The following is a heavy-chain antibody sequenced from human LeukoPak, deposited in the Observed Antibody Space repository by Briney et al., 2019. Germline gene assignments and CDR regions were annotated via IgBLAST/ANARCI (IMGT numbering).Heavy chain of an antibody. D-gene: IGHD3-3*01. Sequence: GGSLRLSCAASGFTFSSYAMHWVRQAPGKGLEWVAVISYDGSNKYYADSVKGRFTISRDNSKNTLYLQMNSLRAEDTAVYYCARDGDFWSGFPLGCYFDYWGQGTLVTVSS. V-gene: IGHV3-30-3*01. J-gene: IGHJ4*02. CDR3: ARDGDFWSGFPLGCYFDY. CDR2: ISYDGSNK. CDR1: GFTFSSYA.